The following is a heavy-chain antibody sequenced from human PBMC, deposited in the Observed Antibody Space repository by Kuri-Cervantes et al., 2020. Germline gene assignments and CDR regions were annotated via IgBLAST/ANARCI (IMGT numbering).Heavy chain of an antibody. V-gene: IGHV3-30-3*01. Sequence: GESLKISCAASGFTFSSYAMHWVRQAPGKGLEWVAVISYDGSNKYYADSVKGRFTISRDNSKNTLYLQMNSLRAEDTAVYYRARDRLGGYGMDVWGQGTTVTVSS. D-gene: IGHD3-16*01. CDR1: GFTFSSYA. CDR2: ISYDGSNK. J-gene: IGHJ6*02. CDR3: ARDRLGGYGMDV.